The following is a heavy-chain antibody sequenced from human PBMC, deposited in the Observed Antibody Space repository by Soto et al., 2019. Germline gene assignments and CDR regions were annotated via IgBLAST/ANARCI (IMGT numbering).Heavy chain of an antibody. Sequence: EVQLLESGGGLAQPGGSLRVSCAASGFTFSNYAMSWVRQAPGKGLEWVSATLGSGETTWYADSVKGRFTISRDNSEGTLYLQMNSLRAGDTAVYYCAKVSCRGGGCHYAYFAFWGPGTLVTVSS. J-gene: IGHJ4*02. CDR3: AKVSCRGGGCHYAYFAF. CDR2: TLGSGETT. V-gene: IGHV3-23*01. CDR1: GFTFSNYA. D-gene: IGHD2-15*01.